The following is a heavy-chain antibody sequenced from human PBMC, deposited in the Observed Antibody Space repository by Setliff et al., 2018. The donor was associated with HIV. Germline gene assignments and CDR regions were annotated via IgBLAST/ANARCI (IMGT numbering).Heavy chain of an antibody. D-gene: IGHD3-10*01. CDR3: ARGALLAAFDFDH. Sequence: ASVKVSCKASGYTFSTYYLHWVRRAPGQGLEWMGWINPNSGATNYAHNFQGRVTMTRDTSISTAYMDLSSLTSDDTAVYFCARGALLAAFDFDHWGHGTQVTVSS. CDR1: GYTFSTYY. J-gene: IGHJ4*03. V-gene: IGHV1-2*02. CDR2: INPNSGAT.